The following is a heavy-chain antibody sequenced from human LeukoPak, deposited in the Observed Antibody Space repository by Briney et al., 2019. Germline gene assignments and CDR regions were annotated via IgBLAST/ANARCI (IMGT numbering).Heavy chain of an antibody. CDR1: GFTVSSNY. Sequence: GGSLRLSCAASGFTVSSNYMSWVRQAPGKGLEWVSVIYSGGSTYYSESVKGRFTISRDNSKNTLYLQMNSLRAEDTAVYYCAALKYNWNDLDYWGQGTLVTVSS. J-gene: IGHJ4*02. V-gene: IGHV3-66*01. D-gene: IGHD1-1*01. CDR3: AALKYNWNDLDY. CDR2: IYSGGST.